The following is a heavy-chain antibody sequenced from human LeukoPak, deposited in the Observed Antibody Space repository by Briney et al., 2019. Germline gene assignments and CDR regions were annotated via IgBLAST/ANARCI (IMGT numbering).Heavy chain of an antibody. CDR1: GYSISSGYY. V-gene: IGHV4-38-2*02. CDR2: IYHSGST. J-gene: IGHJ6*03. Sequence: SETLSLTCTVSGYSISSGYYWGWIRQPPGKGLEWIGEIYHSGSTNYNPSLKSRVTISVDRSKNQFSLKLSSVTAADTAVYYCARTYCGGDCRGYYYHYYMDVWGKGTTVTISS. CDR3: ARTYCGGDCRGYYYHYYMDV. D-gene: IGHD2-21*02.